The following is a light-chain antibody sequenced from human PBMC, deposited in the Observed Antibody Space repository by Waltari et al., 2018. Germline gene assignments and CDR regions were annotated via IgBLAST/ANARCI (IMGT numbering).Light chain of an antibody. CDR3: SSYSRTSTLVV. Sequence: QSALTQPASVSGSPGPSITFPCPGARSDVGGYNYFPWYQQQPGKAPRLMIYDVSIRPSGVSNRFSGSKSGNTASLTISGLQAEDEADYYCSSYSRTSTLVVFGGGTKLAVL. CDR1: RSDVGGYNY. J-gene: IGLJ2*01. CDR2: DVS. V-gene: IGLV2-14*03.